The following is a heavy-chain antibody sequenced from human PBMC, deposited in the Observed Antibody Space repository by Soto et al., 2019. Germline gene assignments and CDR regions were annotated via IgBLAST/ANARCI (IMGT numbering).Heavy chain of an antibody. CDR2: VYNTGGT. Sequence: QVHLQQSGPGLVKPSETLSLTCTVSSGPSSSHNWGWIRQSPGRGLEWIGYVYNTGGTSHNPSLTSRVTISADTSANHISLTLSSVTAADTAIYYCVRQGIGNLHGLVDVWGQGTTVSVSS. CDR1: SGPSSSHN. J-gene: IGHJ6*02. CDR3: VRQGIGNLHGLVDV. V-gene: IGHV4-59*08. D-gene: IGHD1-1*01.